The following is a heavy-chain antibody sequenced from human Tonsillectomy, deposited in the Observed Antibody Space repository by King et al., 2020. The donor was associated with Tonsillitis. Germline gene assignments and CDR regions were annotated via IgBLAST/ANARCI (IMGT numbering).Heavy chain of an antibody. D-gene: IGHD2-15*01. Sequence: VQLVESGAEVKKPGASVKVSCKASGYTFTSDINWVRPASGQGLEWMGWMNPKSGNTDYVQRFQGRLTMTRDTSISTAYMELTSLRSEDTAVYYCARALASSECSGGSCYTLDSWGQGTLVTVSS. CDR3: ARALASSECSGGSCYTLDS. CDR2: MNPKSGNT. V-gene: IGHV1-8*01. CDR1: GYTFTSD. J-gene: IGHJ4*02.